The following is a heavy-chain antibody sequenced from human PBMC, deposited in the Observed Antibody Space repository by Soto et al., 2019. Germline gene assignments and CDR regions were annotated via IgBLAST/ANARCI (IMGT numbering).Heavy chain of an antibody. Sequence: GGSLRLSCAASQFIFSYFAMSWVRQAPGKGLEWVSAISGRGGSTYYADSVKGRFTISRDNSKNTLYLQMNSLRAEDTAVYYCAKDRIYYYDTSCYYHGSFHIWGQGPMVTVSS. CDR3: AKDRIYYYDTSCYYHGSFHI. J-gene: IGHJ3*02. CDR2: ISGRGGST. CDR1: QFIFSYFA. V-gene: IGHV3-23*01. D-gene: IGHD3-22*01.